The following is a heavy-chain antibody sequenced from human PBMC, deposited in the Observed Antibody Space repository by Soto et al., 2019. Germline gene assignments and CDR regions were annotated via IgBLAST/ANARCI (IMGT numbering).Heavy chain of an antibody. CDR2: IYYRGNT. CDR1: GCSISSSSYY. V-gene: IGHV4-39*01. Sequence: SDTLSLTCPIYGCSISSSSYYWGWIRQPPGKGLECIGSIYYRGNTYYNPSLKSRVTISVDTSKNLFSLKLRSVTAADTAVYYCMLGSGWKEFDYWGQGTLVTVS. D-gene: IGHD3-22*01. CDR3: MLGSGWKEFDY. J-gene: IGHJ4*02.